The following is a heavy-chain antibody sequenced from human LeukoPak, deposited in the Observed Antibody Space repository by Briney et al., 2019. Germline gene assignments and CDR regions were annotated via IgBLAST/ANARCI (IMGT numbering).Heavy chain of an antibody. J-gene: IGHJ3*02. V-gene: IGHV4-4*07. Sequence: PSETLSLTCTVSGGSISSYYWSWIRQPAGKGLEWIGRIYTSGSTNYNPSLKSRVTMSVDTSKNQLSLKLSSVTAAGTAVYYCARVLLWFGELFDAFDIWGQGTMVTVSS. CDR3: ARVLLWFGELFDAFDI. D-gene: IGHD3-10*01. CDR1: GGSISSYY. CDR2: IYTSGST.